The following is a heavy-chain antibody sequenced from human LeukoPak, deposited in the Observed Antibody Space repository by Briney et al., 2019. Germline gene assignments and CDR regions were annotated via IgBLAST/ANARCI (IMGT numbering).Heavy chain of an antibody. J-gene: IGHJ6*02. D-gene: IGHD5-12*01. Sequence: GGSLRLSCVASGFTFSNYYMSWVRQAPGKGLEWVANIKQDGSEKYYVDSVKGRFTISRDNAKNSLYLQMNSLRAEDTAVYYCARYEGDIVATLGPSYYYGMDVWGQGTTVTVSS. CDR3: ARYEGDIVATLGPSYYYGMDV. CDR1: GFTFSNYY. CDR2: IKQDGSEK. V-gene: IGHV3-7*01.